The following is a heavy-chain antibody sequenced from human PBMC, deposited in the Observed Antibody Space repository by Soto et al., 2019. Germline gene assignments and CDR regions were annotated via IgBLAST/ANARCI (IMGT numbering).Heavy chain of an antibody. Sequence: SETLSLTCAVSGGSIDSSNYFWGWIRQPPKTGLEWIGTIYSSGSTYYNPSLKSRITMSIDTSKNQFSLNLGSVAAEDTAVYYCTGRRFGVRGVTTMDVWGPGATGHRLL. CDR3: TGRRFGVRGVTTMDV. D-gene: IGHD3-10*01. J-gene: IGHJ6*02. CDR1: GGSIDSSNYF. V-gene: IGHV4-39*01. CDR2: IYSSGST.